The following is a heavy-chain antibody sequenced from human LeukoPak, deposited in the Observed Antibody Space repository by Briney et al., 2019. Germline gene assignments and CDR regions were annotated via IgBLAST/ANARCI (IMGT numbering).Heavy chain of an antibody. CDR1: GFTFSSYS. Sequence: GGSLRLSCAASGFTFSSYSMNWVRQAPGKGLEWISYISGSSGTIYYADSVKGRFTISRDNAKNSLYLQMNSLRDEDTAVYYCARNHYYGSGSLAIWGQGTLVTVSS. CDR2: ISGSSGTI. J-gene: IGHJ4*02. CDR3: ARNHYYGSGSLAI. D-gene: IGHD3-10*01. V-gene: IGHV3-48*02.